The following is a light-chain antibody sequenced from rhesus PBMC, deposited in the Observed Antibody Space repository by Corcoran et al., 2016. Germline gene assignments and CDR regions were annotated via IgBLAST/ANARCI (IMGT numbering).Light chain of an antibody. CDR3: QHGYGTPLT. CDR1: ENVNNY. Sequence: DIQMIQSPSSLSASVGDRVTITCRASENVNNYLNWYQQKPGKAPKLLIYKAYTLQSGVPSRFRGSGSGTDYTFTISSLQPEDVATYYCQHGYGTPLTFGGGTKVGIK. CDR2: KAY. V-gene: IGKV1-74*01. J-gene: IGKJ4*01.